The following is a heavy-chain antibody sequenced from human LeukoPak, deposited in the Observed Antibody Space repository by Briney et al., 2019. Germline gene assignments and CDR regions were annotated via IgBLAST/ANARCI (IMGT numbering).Heavy chain of an antibody. J-gene: IGHJ4*02. Sequence: GGSLRLSCAASGFTFSNYEMNWVRQAPGKGLEWVSYISDSGTTIYYGDSVKGRFTISRDNAKKSLYLQMNSLRAEDTAVYYCARVRYFDWLGPFDYWGQGTPVTISS. CDR2: ISDSGTTI. D-gene: IGHD3-9*01. CDR1: GFTFSNYE. CDR3: ARVRYFDWLGPFDY. V-gene: IGHV3-48*03.